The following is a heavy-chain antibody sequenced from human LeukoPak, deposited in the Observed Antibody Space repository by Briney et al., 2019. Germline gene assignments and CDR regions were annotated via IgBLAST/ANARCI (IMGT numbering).Heavy chain of an antibody. Sequence: RASVTVSCKASGYTFTGYYMHWVRQAPGQGLEWMGWINPNSGGTNYAQKFQGWVTMTRDTSISTAYMELSRLRSDDTAVYYCARVSPVPRNSSSWFHDAFDIWGQGTMVTVSS. CDR1: GYTFTGYY. V-gene: IGHV1-2*04. D-gene: IGHD6-13*01. CDR2: INPNSGGT. CDR3: ARVSPVPRNSSSWFHDAFDI. J-gene: IGHJ3*02.